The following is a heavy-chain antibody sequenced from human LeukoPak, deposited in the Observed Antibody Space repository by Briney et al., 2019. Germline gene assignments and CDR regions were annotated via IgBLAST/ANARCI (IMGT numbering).Heavy chain of an antibody. Sequence: GGSLRLSCAASGFTFSRYGMHWVRQASGKGLEWVAVISYDGSNKYYADSVKGRFTISRDNSKNTLYLQMNSLRAEDTAVYYCAKSGGTSSSGLGYWGQGTLVTVSS. CDR1: GFTFSRYG. V-gene: IGHV3-30*18. CDR3: AKSGGTSSSGLGY. D-gene: IGHD6-19*01. CDR2: ISYDGSNK. J-gene: IGHJ4*02.